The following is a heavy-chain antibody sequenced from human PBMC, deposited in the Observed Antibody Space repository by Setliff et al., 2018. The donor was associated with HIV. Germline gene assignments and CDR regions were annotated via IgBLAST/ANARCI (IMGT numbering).Heavy chain of an antibody. J-gene: IGHJ5*02. CDR2: ISYSGSN. Sequence: SETLSLTCTVSGDSVNDRSYFWGWIRQHPGKGLEWIGYISYSGSNYYNPSLKSRVTISVDSSKSQFSLNLSSVTVADTAVYYCATVVPAAHFDPWGQGTLVTVSS. V-gene: IGHV4-31*03. CDR1: GDSVNDRSYF. D-gene: IGHD2-2*01. CDR3: ATVVPAAHFDP.